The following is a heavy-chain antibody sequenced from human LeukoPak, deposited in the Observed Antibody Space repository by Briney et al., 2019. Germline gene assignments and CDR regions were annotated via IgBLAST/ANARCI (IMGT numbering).Heavy chain of an antibody. Sequence: SETLSLTCTVSGGSISSSSYYWGSIRQPPGKGLEWIGSIYYSGSTYYNPSLKSRVTISVDTSKNQFSLKLSSVTAADTAVYYCARIHYGDLLPDYWGQGTLVTVSS. V-gene: IGHV4-39*01. J-gene: IGHJ4*02. CDR1: GGSISSSSYY. CDR2: IYYSGST. CDR3: ARIHYGDLLPDY. D-gene: IGHD4-17*01.